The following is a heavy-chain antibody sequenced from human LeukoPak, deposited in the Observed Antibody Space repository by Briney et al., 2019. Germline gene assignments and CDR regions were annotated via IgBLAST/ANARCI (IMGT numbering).Heavy chain of an antibody. J-gene: IGHJ4*02. CDR2: IYSGGST. V-gene: IGHV3-66*01. D-gene: IGHD3-22*01. CDR3: ASYISPDSSGYYF. CDR1: GFTVSSNY. Sequence: GGSLRLSCAASGFTVSSNYMSWVRQAPGKGLEWVSVIYSGGSTYYAESVKGRFTISRDNSKNTLYPQMNSLRAEDTAVYYCASYISPDSSGYYFWGQGTLVTVSS.